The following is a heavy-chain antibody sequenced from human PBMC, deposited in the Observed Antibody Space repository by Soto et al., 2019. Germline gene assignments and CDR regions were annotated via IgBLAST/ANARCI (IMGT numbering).Heavy chain of an antibody. CDR2: ITHSGST. D-gene: IGHD1-7*01. V-gene: IGHV4-34*01. Sequence: QVQLQQWGAGLLKPSETLSITCAVYGGSFSGYYWSWIRQPPGKGLEWIGEITHSGSTNYNPSLKSRVTISVDTSKNQFSLKLIAVTASDSAVYYCAKQRWNYVLPAWNWFDPWGQGTLVTVSS. CDR1: GGSFSGYY. J-gene: IGHJ5*02. CDR3: AKQRWNYVLPAWNWFDP.